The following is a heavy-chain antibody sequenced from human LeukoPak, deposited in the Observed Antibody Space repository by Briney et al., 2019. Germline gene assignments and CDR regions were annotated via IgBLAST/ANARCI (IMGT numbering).Heavy chain of an antibody. CDR1: GGSISSGDYY. J-gene: IGHJ3*02. CDR3: ARDRYYGTTRVGSFDI. Sequence: PSETLSLTCTVSGGSISSGDYYWSWIRQPPGKGLEWIGYIYYSGSTYYNPSLKSRVTISVDTSKNQFSLKLSSVTAADTAVYYCARDRYYGTTRVGSFDIWGQGTMVTVSS. CDR2: IYYSGST. D-gene: IGHD1-7*01. V-gene: IGHV4-30-4*01.